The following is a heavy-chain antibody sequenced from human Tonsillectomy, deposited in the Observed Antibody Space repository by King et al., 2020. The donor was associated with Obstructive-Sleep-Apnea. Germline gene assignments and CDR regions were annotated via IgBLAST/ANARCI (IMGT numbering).Heavy chain of an antibody. Sequence: VQLVESGGEVKKPGASVKVSCKASGYTFTSYGISWVRQAPGQGLEWRGWISGYNGNTNYAQKLQGRVTMTTDTSTSTAYMELRSLRSDDTAVYYCARDIAPTGRNGDYYYYYGMDVWGQGTTVTVSS. CDR1: GYTFTSYG. CDR2: ISGYNGNT. J-gene: IGHJ6*02. V-gene: IGHV1-18*04. D-gene: IGHD4-17*01. CDR3: ARDIAPTGRNGDYYYYYGMDV.